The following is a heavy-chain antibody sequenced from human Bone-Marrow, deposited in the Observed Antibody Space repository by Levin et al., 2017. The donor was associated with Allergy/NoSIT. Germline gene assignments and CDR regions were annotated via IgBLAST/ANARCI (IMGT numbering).Heavy chain of an antibody. CDR3: AKGGGEGYYYGSGSYSGFDY. J-gene: IGHJ4*02. CDR1: GFTFSSYA. Sequence: SCAASGFTFSSYAMSWVRQAPGKGLEWVSAISGSGGSTYYADSVKGRFTISRDNSKNTLYLQMNSLRAEDTAVYYWAKGGGEGYYYGSGSYSGFDYWGQGTLVTVSS. CDR2: ISGSGGST. V-gene: IGHV3-23*01. D-gene: IGHD3-10*01.